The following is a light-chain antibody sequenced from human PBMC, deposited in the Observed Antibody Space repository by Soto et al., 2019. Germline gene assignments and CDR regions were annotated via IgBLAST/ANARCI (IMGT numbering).Light chain of an antibody. CDR3: GAWDGGLSAFV. CDR2: DNN. V-gene: IGLV1-51*01. CDR1: SSNIGNSF. Sequence: QSVLTQPPSVSAAPGRTVTFSCSGSSSNIGNSFVSWYQQLPGTAPRLLIYDNNERPSGIPDRFSGSKSGTSATLGITGLQTGDEADYYCGAWDGGLSAFVFGTGTKLTVL. J-gene: IGLJ1*01.